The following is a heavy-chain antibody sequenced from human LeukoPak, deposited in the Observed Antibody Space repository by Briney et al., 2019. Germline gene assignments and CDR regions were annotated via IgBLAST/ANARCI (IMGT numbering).Heavy chain of an antibody. CDR3: ARDVDTAMAFLFDY. CDR2: IWYDGSNK. D-gene: IGHD5-18*01. CDR1: GFTFSSYA. J-gene: IGHJ4*02. Sequence: GGSLRLSCAVSGFTFSSYAMSWVREAPGKGLEWVAVIWYDGSNKYYADSVKGRFTISRDNSKNTLYLQMNSLRAEDTAVYYCARDVDTAMAFLFDYWGQGTLVTVSS. V-gene: IGHV3-33*08.